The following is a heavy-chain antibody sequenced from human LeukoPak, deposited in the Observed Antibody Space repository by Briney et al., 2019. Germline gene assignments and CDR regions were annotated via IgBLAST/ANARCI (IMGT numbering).Heavy chain of an antibody. Sequence: GGSLRLSCAASGFTFSSYWMSWVRQAPGKGLEWVANIKQDGSEKYYVDSVKGRFTISRDNAKNSLYLQMNSLRAEDTAVYYCASGARRAAAGRYNWFDPWGQGTLVTVSS. V-gene: IGHV3-7*01. CDR3: ASGARRAAAGRYNWFDP. J-gene: IGHJ5*02. D-gene: IGHD6-13*01. CDR2: IKQDGSEK. CDR1: GFTFSSYW.